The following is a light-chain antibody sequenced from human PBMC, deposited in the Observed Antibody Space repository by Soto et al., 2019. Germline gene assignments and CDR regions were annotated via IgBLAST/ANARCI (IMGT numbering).Light chain of an antibody. V-gene: IGLV1-40*01. CDR1: SSNIGADCD. J-gene: IGLJ1*01. CDR2: ANN. Sequence: QSVLTQPPSVSGAPGQTITISCTGSSSNIGADCDVHWYRQLPGTAPKLLIYANNNRPAGVPDRFSASKSGTSASLAITGLQAEDEADYYCQSFDTSLNGYVFATGTKVTV. CDR3: QSFDTSLNGYV.